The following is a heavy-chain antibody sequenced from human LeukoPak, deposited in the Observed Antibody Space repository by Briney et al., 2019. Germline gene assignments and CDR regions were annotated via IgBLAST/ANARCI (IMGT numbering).Heavy chain of an antibody. CDR2: INQDGSQK. J-gene: IGHJ4*02. CDR1: GFTFSSEW. D-gene: IGHD1-1*01. Sequence: PGGSLRLSCVASGFTFSSEWMSWARQAPGKGLEWVTNINQDGSQKYYEDSAKGRFTVSRDNAKNSLYLHMNGLRADDTAIYYCARDHDGKDCWGQGTLVTVSS. V-gene: IGHV3-7*01. CDR3: ARDHDGKDC.